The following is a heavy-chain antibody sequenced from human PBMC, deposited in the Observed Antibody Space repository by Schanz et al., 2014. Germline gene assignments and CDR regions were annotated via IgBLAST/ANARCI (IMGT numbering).Heavy chain of an antibody. CDR1: GFTLSNYA. Sequence: EVQLVESGGGLIQPGGSLRLSCAAPGFTLSNYAMHWVRQTPDKGLEWVSGLSANGDSTFYSSSVKGRFTISRDNSKNTLYLQMNSLRAEDTAVYYCAKVRYSSGWRGDYFDEWGQGTLVTVAS. J-gene: IGHJ4*02. CDR2: LSANGDST. V-gene: IGHV3-64*01. D-gene: IGHD6-25*01. CDR3: AKVRYSSGWRGDYFDE.